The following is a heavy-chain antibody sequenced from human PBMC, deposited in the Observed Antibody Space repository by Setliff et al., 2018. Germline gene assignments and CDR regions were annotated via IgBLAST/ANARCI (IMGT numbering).Heavy chain of an antibody. CDR2: ISATGGAT. CDR1: GFTFGIYS. D-gene: IGHD3-3*01. CDR3: AKDLASWSPDR. Sequence: HPGGSLRLSCAASGFTFGIYSMSWVRQAPGKGLEWVALISATGGATYYADSVKGRFTIFRDNSKNSLYLQMNDLRAEDTAVYYCAKDLASWSPDRWGLGTLVTVSS. V-gene: IGHV3-23*01. J-gene: IGHJ4*02.